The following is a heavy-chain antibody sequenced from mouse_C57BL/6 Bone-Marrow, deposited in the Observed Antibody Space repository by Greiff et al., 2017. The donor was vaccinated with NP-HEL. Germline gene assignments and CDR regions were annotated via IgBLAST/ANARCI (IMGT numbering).Heavy chain of an antibody. CDR2: IDPENGDT. CDR3: TSYYYGSRY. V-gene: IGHV14-4*01. Sequence: EVMLVESGAELVRPGASVKLSCTASGFNIKDDYMHWVKQRPEQGLEWIGWIDPENGDTEYASKFQGKATITADTSSNTAYLQLSSLTSEDTAVYYCTSYYYGSRYWGQGTTLTVSS. D-gene: IGHD1-1*01. CDR1: GFNIKDDY. J-gene: IGHJ2*01.